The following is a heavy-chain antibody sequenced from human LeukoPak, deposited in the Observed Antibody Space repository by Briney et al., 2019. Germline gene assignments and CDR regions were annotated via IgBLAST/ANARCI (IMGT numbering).Heavy chain of an antibody. V-gene: IGHV3-21*01. D-gene: IGHD1-26*01. J-gene: IGHJ4*02. CDR2: ISSSSSHI. CDR3: ARALDIVGATSDY. CDR1: GFTFSSYS. Sequence: GGSLRLSCAASGFTFSSYSVNWVRQAPGKGLEWVSSISSSSSHIYYADSVKGRFTISRDNAKNSLYLQMNSLRAEDTAVYYCARALDIVGATSDYWGQGTLVTVSS.